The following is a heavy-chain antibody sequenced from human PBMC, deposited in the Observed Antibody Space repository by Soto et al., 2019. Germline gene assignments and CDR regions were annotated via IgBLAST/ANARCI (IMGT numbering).Heavy chain of an antibody. V-gene: IGHV3-9*01. CDR1: GFTFDDYA. D-gene: IGHD3-3*01. Sequence: SGGSLRLSCAASGFTFDDYAMHWVRQAPGKGLEWVSGISWNSGSIGYADSVKGRFTISRDNAKNSLYLQMNSLRAEDTALYYCAKVGEGYDFWSGSGYYGMDVWGQGTTVTVSS. CDR2: ISWNSGSI. CDR3: AKVGEGYDFWSGSGYYGMDV. J-gene: IGHJ6*02.